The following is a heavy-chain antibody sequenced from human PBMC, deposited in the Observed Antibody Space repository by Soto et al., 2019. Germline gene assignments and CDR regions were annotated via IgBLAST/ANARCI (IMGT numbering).Heavy chain of an antibody. CDR1: GLTFSSYA. D-gene: IGHD2-2*01. CDR3: ARSQLKAPGYGMHF. V-gene: IGHV3-30*01. J-gene: IGHJ6*02. Sequence: GGSLRLSCAASGLTFSSYAMPWVRQAPGKGLEWVAVISYDGSNKYYADTVKGRLTISRDNSENTLYLQMNSLRAEEPGVYYCARSQLKAPGYGMHFWGQGTTVTVSS. CDR2: ISYDGSNK.